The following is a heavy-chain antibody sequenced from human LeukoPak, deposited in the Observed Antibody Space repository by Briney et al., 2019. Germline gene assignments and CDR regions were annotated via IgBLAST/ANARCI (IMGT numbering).Heavy chain of an antibody. D-gene: IGHD4-17*01. Sequence: GGSLRLSCAASGFTFDDYAMHWVRQAPGKGLEWVSGISWNSGSIGYADSVKGRFTISRDNAKNSLYLQMNSLRAEDTALYYCARDTYGDYPRTAAFDIWGQGTTVTVSS. J-gene: IGHJ3*02. CDR3: ARDTYGDYPRTAAFDI. CDR2: ISWNSGSI. V-gene: IGHV3-9*01. CDR1: GFTFDDYA.